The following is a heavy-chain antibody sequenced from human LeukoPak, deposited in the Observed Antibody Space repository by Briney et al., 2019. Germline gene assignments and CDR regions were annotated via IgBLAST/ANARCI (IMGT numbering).Heavy chain of an antibody. D-gene: IGHD6-13*01. J-gene: IGHJ6*02. Sequence: SETLSLTCTVSGGSISSGGYYWSWIRQHPGKGLEWIGYIYYSGSTYYNPSLKSRVTISVDTSKNQFSLKLSSVTAADTAVYYCARVFSRSSWSSHYGMDVWGQGTTVTVSS. V-gene: IGHV4-31*03. CDR2: IYYSGST. CDR3: ARVFSRSSWSSHYGMDV. CDR1: GGSISSGGYY.